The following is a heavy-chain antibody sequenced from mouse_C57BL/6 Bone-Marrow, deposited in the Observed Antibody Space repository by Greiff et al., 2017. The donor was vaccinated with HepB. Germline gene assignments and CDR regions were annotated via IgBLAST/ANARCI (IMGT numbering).Heavy chain of an antibody. Sequence: EVQLVESGGGLVKPGGSLKLSCAASGFTFSSYAMSWVRQTPEKRLEWVATISDGGSYTYYPDNVKGRFTISRDNAKNNLYLQMSHLKSEDTAMYYCAREGLRRPIYWGQGTSVTVSS. CDR3: AREGLRRPIY. D-gene: IGHD2-4*01. J-gene: IGHJ4*01. V-gene: IGHV5-4*01. CDR1: GFTFSSYA. CDR2: ISDGGSYT.